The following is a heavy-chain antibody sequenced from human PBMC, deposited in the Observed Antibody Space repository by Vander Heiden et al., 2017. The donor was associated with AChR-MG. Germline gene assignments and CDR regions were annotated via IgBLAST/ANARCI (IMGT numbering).Heavy chain of an antibody. CDR1: GFTFGDYG. J-gene: IGHJ4*02. CDR3: TRDIVDTLDY. CDR2: IKSKASGGAT. D-gene: IGHD5-12*01. Sequence: EVQLVESGGGLVKPGRSLRLPCTASGFTFGDYGMSWIRQAPGKGLEWVGFIKSKASGGATEYAASVKGRFTISRDDSKSIAYLQMNSLKAEDTAVYYCTRDIVDTLDYWGRGTLVTVSS. V-gene: IGHV3-49*05.